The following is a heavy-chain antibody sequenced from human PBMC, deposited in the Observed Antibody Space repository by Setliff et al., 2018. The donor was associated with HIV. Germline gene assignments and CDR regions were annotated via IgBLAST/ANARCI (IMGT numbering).Heavy chain of an antibody. Sequence: GGSLRLSCAVSGFTFEDYGMSWVRQAPGKGLKWVSGINWNGGSTGYVDSVKGRFTISRDNTKNSLYLQMNSLRAEDMALYYCVRDKWLVPDTFDIWGQGTMVTVSS. V-gene: IGHV3-20*04. CDR3: VRDKWLVPDTFDI. D-gene: IGHD6-19*01. CDR1: GFTFEDYG. CDR2: INWNGGST. J-gene: IGHJ3*02.